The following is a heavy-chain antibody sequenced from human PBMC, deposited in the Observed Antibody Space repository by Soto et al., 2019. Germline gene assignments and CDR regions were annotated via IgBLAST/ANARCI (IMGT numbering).Heavy chain of an antibody. V-gene: IGHV1-18*04. Sequence: ASVKVSCKASGYTFTSYGISWVRQAPGQGLERMGWISAYNGNTNYAQKLQCRVTMTTDTSTSTAYMELRSLRSDDTAVYYCARGGIGGDIVVVPAAPPYYYYYGMDVWG. D-gene: IGHD2-2*01. CDR3: ARGGIGGDIVVVPAAPPYYYYYGMDV. CDR2: ISAYNGNT. CDR1: GYTFTSYG. J-gene: IGHJ6*02.